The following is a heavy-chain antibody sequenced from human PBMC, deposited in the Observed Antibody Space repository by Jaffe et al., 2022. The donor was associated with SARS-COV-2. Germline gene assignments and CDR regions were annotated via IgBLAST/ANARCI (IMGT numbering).Heavy chain of an antibody. Sequence: EVQLVESGGGLVQPGGSLRLSCAASGFPFSNYWMSWVRQAPGKGPEWVANIKQEGRDENYAGSVKGRFTISRDNGKNLLYLQMESLRAEDTALYYCTAGEGWGLDHWGQGTLVTVSS. J-gene: IGHJ4*02. CDR3: TAGEGWGLDH. D-gene: IGHD2-21*02. V-gene: IGHV3-7*01. CDR1: GFPFSNYW. CDR2: IKQEGRDE.